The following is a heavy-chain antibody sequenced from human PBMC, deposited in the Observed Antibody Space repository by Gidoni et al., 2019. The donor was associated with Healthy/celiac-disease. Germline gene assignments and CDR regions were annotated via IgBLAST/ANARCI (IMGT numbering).Heavy chain of an antibody. CDR3: ARRAKGFGTGVIDY. CDR2: IYYSGST. Sequence: QVQLQESGTGLVKPSQTLSLTSTVSGGPTRRGGYYWSWIRQHPGKGLEWIGYIYYSGSTYYNPSLKSRVTISVDTSKNQFSLKLSSVTAADTAVYYCARRAKGFGTGVIDYWGQGTLVTVSS. J-gene: IGHJ4*02. CDR1: GGPTRRGGYY. V-gene: IGHV4-31*03. D-gene: IGHD3-10*01.